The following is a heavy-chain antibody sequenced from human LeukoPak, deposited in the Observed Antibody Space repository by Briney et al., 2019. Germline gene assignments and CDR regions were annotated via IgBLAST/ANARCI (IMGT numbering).Heavy chain of an antibody. CDR3: ARDGWGPYSSTSDY. Sequence: GGSLRLSCAASGFSFSSYWMSWVRQAPGKGLEWVANIKQDGSEKYYVDSVKGRFTISRDNAKNPLYLQMNSLRAEDTAVYYCARDGWGPYSSTSDYWGQGTLVTVSS. CDR2: IKQDGSEK. CDR1: GFSFSSYW. J-gene: IGHJ4*02. V-gene: IGHV3-7*03. D-gene: IGHD6-13*01.